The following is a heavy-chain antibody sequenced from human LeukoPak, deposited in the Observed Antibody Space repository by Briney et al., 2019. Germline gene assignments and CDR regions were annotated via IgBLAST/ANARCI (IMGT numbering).Heavy chain of an antibody. CDR1: GYTFTGYY. CDR2: INPNSGGT. Sequence: ASVKVSCKASGYTFTGYYMHWVRQAPGPGLEWMGWINPNSGGTNYAQKFQGRVTMTRDTSISTAYMELSRLRSDDTAVYYCARVGGPGYSSGWYGYWGQGTLVTVSS. CDR3: ARVGGPGYSSGWYGY. J-gene: IGHJ4*02. V-gene: IGHV1-2*02. D-gene: IGHD6-19*01.